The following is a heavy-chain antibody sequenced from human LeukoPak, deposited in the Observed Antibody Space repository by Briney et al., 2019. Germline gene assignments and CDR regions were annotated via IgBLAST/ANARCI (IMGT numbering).Heavy chain of an antibody. V-gene: IGHV3-23*01. CDR3: ARGGYTYGPGT. D-gene: IGHD5-18*01. CDR1: GFTFSSYA. Sequence: RGSLRLSCAASGFTFSSYAMSWVRQAPGKGLEWVSGIGGSGASTYYADSVKGRFTVSRDNSKNTLYLQLNSLKADDTAVYYCARGGYTYGPGTWGQGTLVTVSS. CDR2: IGGSGAST. J-gene: IGHJ4*02.